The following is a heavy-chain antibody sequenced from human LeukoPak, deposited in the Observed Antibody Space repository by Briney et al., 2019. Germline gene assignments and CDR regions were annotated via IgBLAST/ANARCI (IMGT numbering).Heavy chain of an antibody. CDR1: GFTFSSYG. Sequence: GRSLRLSCAASGFTFSSYGMHWVREAPGKGLEWVAVIWYDGSNKYYADSVKGRFTISRDNSKNTLYLQMNSLRAEDTAVYYCARWEGHSSSWPDYWGQGTLVTVSS. CDR2: IWYDGSNK. CDR3: ARWEGHSSSWPDY. V-gene: IGHV3-33*01. D-gene: IGHD6-13*01. J-gene: IGHJ4*02.